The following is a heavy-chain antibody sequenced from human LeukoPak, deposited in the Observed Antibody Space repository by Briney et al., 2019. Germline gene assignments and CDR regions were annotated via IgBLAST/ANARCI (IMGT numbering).Heavy chain of an antibody. CDR2: IYYSGST. CDR3: ARHIGVGYYDILTGYGTYGMDV. J-gene: IGHJ6*02. Sequence: KSSETLSLTCTVSGGSISSYYWSWIRQPPGKGLEWIGYIYYSGSTNYNPSLKGRVTISVDTSKNQFSLKLSSVTAADTAVYYCARHIGVGYYDILTGYGTYGMDVWGQGTTVTVSS. CDR1: GGSISSYY. D-gene: IGHD3-9*01. V-gene: IGHV4-59*08.